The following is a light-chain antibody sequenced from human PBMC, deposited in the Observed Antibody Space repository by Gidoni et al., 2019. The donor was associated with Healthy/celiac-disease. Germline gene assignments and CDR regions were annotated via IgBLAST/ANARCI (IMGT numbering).Light chain of an antibody. CDR3: SSYAGSNSYV. CDR2: EVS. Sequence: QSALTQPHSASGAPGQPVTISCPGTSRDVGGYNYVSWYQQHTGKAPQLMIDEVSQRPSGFPYRFSGSKSGNTASLTFSGLQAEDEADYYCSSYAGSNSYVFGTGTKVTVL. V-gene: IGLV2-8*01. J-gene: IGLJ1*01. CDR1: SRDVGGYNY.